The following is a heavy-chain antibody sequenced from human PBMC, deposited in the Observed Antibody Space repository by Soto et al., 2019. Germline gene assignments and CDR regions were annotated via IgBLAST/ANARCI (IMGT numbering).Heavy chain of an antibody. V-gene: IGHV4-59*01. D-gene: IGHD6-19*01. Sequence: SETLSLTCTVSAGSINNYHWIWIRHPPGKGLEWIGYIFYSGDTNSSPSLKSRVTISVDTSKNQFSLKLSSVTTADTAVYYCARLSNYGNGWSTFDYWGRGTLVTVSS. CDR1: AGSINNYH. J-gene: IGHJ4*02. CDR3: ARLSNYGNGWSTFDY. CDR2: IFYSGDT.